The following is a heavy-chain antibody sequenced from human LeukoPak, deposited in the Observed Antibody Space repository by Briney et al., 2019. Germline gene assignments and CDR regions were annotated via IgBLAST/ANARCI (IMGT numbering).Heavy chain of an antibody. CDR3: AREMDSSGYYLTHGYYYGMDV. V-gene: IGHV3-48*01. CDR1: GFTFSNYN. CDR2: ISGSSSAI. D-gene: IGHD3-22*01. J-gene: IGHJ6*02. Sequence: GGSLRLSCEASGFTFSNYNMNWVRQAPGKGLEWVSYISGSSSAIYYADSVKGRFTISRDNAKNSLYLQMNSLRADDTAVYYCAREMDSSGYYLTHGYYYGMDVWGQGTTVTVSS.